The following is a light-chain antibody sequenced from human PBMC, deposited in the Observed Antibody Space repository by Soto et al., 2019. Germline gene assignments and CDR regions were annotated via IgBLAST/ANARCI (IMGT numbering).Light chain of an antibody. Sequence: DIQMTQSPSTLSASVGDRVTITCRASQSISSWLAWYQQKPGKAPKLLIYKASSLESGVPSRFSGSGSGTEFTLTITSPQPNDFAPYYCQQYNSYPWTFGQGTKVEIK. CDR3: QQYNSYPWT. CDR1: QSISSW. V-gene: IGKV1-5*03. CDR2: KAS. J-gene: IGKJ1*01.